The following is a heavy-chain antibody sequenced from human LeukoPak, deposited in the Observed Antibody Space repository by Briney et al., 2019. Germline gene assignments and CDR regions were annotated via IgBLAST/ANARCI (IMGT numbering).Heavy chain of an antibody. CDR3: AKSGSGWYPHYFDY. Sequence: GRSLRLSCAASGFTFSSYAVHWVRQAPGKGLEWVAVIAYDGSNKYHADSVKGRFTISRDNSKNTLYLQMNSLRAEDTAVYYCAKSGSGWYPHYFDYWGQGTLVTVSS. J-gene: IGHJ4*02. CDR2: IAYDGSNK. D-gene: IGHD6-19*01. CDR1: GFTFSSYA. V-gene: IGHV3-30-3*02.